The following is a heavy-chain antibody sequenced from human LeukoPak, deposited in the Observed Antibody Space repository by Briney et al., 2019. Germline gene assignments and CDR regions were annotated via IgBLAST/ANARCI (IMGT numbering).Heavy chain of an antibody. CDR3: ARSGIVVVTEGAFDI. V-gene: IGHV1-69*05. J-gene: IGHJ3*02. Sequence: SVKVSCKASGGTFSSYAISWVRQAPGQGLEWMGGIIPIFGTANYAQKFQGRVTITTDESTSTAYMELSGLRSEDTAVYYCARSGIVVVTEGAFDIWGQGTMVTVSS. CDR1: GGTFSSYA. CDR2: IIPIFGTA. D-gene: IGHD3-22*01.